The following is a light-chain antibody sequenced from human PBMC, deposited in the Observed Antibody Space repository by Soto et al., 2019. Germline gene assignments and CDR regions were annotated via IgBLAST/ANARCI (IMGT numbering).Light chain of an antibody. J-gene: IGLJ3*02. V-gene: IGLV2-14*01. Sequence: QSALTQPASVSGSPGQSITISCTGTSSDVGGYNFVSWYQQHPGKAPKVMIYTVSNRPSGVSNRFSGSKSGNTASLPISGLQAWDEADYYCSSSTSISTVVFGGGTKLTVL. CDR1: SSDVGGYNF. CDR3: SSSTSISTVV. CDR2: TVS.